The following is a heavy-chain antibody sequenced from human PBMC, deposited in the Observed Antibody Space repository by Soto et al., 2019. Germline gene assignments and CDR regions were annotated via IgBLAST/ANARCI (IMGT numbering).Heavy chain of an antibody. CDR3: TTEGGSSWFDYYGMDV. J-gene: IGHJ6*02. V-gene: IGHV3-15*07. Sequence: GGALRLSGSAARFTFSNAWMNWVRQAPGKGLEWVARIKSKTDGGTTEYAAPVEGRFTISRDDSKNTLYLQMNSLKTEDTAVYYCTTEGGSSWFDYYGMDVWGQGTTVTVSS. CDR1: RFTFSNAW. CDR2: IKSKTDGGTT. D-gene: IGHD6-13*01.